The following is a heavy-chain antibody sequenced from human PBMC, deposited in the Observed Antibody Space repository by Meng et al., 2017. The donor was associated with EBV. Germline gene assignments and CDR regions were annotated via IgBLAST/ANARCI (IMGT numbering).Heavy chain of an antibody. CDR3: ASESGRGYTPDY. Sequence: VTLVEAAAEVKKPGSSVKVSCKTSGGPFRYYAISWVRQAPGQGLEWLGGFLPRLGAPNYAQKFHGRVKITADESTSTHYMDLSSLRSEDAAIYYCASESGRGYTPDYWGQGTLVTVSS. J-gene: IGHJ4*02. CDR1: GGPFRYYA. V-gene: IGHV1-69*01. CDR2: FLPRLGAP. D-gene: IGHD3-10*01.